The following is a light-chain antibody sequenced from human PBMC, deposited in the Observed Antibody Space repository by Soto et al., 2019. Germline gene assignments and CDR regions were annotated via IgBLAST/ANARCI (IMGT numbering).Light chain of an antibody. CDR2: GAS. V-gene: IGKV3-20*01. Sequence: EIVLTQSPGALSLSPGERASLSCRASQRVSSSYLAWYQQKPGQAPRLLIYGASSRATGIPDRFSGSGSGTDFTITISRLEPEDFAVYYCQQYGSSPKFGQGTKVEIK. CDR3: QQYGSSPK. J-gene: IGKJ1*01. CDR1: QRVSSSY.